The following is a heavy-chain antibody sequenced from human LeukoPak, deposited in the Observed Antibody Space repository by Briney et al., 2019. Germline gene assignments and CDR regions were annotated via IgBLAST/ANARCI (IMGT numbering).Heavy chain of an antibody. CDR3: ATDVLGYYYDSSGEGDFDY. J-gene: IGHJ4*02. V-gene: IGHV1-24*01. D-gene: IGHD3-22*01. CDR1: GYTLTELS. CDR2: FDPEDGET. Sequence: ASVKVSCKVSGYTLTELSMHWVRQAPGKGLEWMGGFDPEDGETIYAQKFQGRVTMIEDTSTDTAYMELSSLRSEDTAVYYCATDVLGYYYDSSGEGDFDYWGQGTLVTVSS.